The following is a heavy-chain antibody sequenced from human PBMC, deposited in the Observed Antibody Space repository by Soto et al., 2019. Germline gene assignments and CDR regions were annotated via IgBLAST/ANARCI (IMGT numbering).Heavy chain of an antibody. CDR3: ATPRGYYYGSGLNYYGMDV. V-gene: IGHV1-18*01. CDR2: ISAYNGET. CDR1: GYTFTSYG. D-gene: IGHD3-10*01. Sequence: ASVKVSCKASGYTFTSYGISWVRQAPGQGLEWMGWISAYNGETIYAQKFQGRVTMTEDTSTDTAYMELSSLRSEDTAVYYCATPRGYYYGSGLNYYGMDVWGQGTTVTVSS. J-gene: IGHJ6*02.